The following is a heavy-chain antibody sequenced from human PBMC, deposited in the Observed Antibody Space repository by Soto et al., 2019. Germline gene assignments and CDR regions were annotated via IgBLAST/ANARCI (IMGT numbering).Heavy chain of an antibody. Sequence: SETLSLTCTVSGGSISNYYWSWFRQTPGKGLEWIGYVHDSWGSNYNPSLKSRVAISLDTSKSQFSLKLSSVTAADTAVYYCARGRWLRSSVDYWGQGTLVTVSS. V-gene: IGHV4-59*12. CDR2: VHDSWGS. J-gene: IGHJ4*02. D-gene: IGHD5-12*01. CDR3: ARGRWLRSSVDY. CDR1: GGSISNYY.